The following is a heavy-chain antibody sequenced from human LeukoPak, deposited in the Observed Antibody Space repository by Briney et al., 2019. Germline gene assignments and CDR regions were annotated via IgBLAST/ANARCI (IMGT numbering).Heavy chain of an antibody. CDR1: GFTFSSYA. V-gene: IGHV3-23*01. J-gene: IGHJ1*01. CDR2: ISGSGGST. D-gene: IGHD1-26*01. Sequence: GGSLRLSCAASGFTFSSYAMSWVRQAPGKGLEWVSAISGSGGSTYYADSVKGRFTISRDNSKNTLYLQMNSLRAEDTAVYYCARVRTSGSYRIEYFQHWGQGTLVTVSS. CDR3: ARVRTSGSYRIEYFQH.